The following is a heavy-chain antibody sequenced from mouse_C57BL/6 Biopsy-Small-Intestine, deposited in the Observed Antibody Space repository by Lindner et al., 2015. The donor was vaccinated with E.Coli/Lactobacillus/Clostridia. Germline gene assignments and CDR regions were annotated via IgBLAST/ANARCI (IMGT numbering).Heavy chain of an antibody. Sequence: SVKVSCKASGGTFSSYVINWVRQAPGQGLEWMGGITPILDTANYAQKFQGRVTITADESTSTAYMELYFLKSEDTAVYYCARGTAYGDYRGWLGYWGQGTLVTVSS. D-gene: IGHD2-13*01. CDR2: ITPILDTA. CDR3: ARGTAYGDYRGWLGY. CDR1: GGTFSSYV. J-gene: IGHJ4*01. V-gene: IGHV1-81*01.